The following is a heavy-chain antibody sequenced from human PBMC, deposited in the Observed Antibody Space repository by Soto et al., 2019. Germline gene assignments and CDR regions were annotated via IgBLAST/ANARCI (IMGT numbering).Heavy chain of an antibody. CDR1: GYTFTSYG. J-gene: IGHJ4*02. CDR3: ASDPGDYEELRTLDY. V-gene: IGHV1-18*01. D-gene: IGHD4-17*01. Sequence: QVQLVQSGAEVKKPGASVKVSCKASGYTFTSYGISWVRQAPGQGLVWIGWISDYNVNTNYSQKLQGRVTMTTDTSTTTAYMKLRSLRSDDTAVYYSASDPGDYEELRTLDYWCQRTLVTVAS. CDR2: ISDYNVNT.